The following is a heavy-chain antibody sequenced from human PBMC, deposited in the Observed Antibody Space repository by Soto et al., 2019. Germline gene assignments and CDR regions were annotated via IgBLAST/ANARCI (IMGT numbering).Heavy chain of an antibody. V-gene: IGHV3-30*18. Sequence: QVQLVESGGGVVQPGRSLRLSCAASGFTFSSYGMHWVRQAPGKGLEWVAVISYDGSNKYYADSVKGRFTISRDNSKNXQYLQMNSLRAEDTAVYYCAKDRGNGQDKSHHAFDIWGQGTMVTVSS. CDR3: AKDRGNGQDKSHHAFDI. CDR2: ISYDGSNK. J-gene: IGHJ3*02. D-gene: IGHD3-16*01. CDR1: GFTFSSYG.